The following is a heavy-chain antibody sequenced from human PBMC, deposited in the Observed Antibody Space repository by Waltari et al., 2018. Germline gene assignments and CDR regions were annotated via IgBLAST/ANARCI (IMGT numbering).Heavy chain of an antibody. D-gene: IGHD3-22*01. Sequence: QVQLQQWGAGLLKPSETLSLACAVYGGSFSCYYWSRIRQPTGKGLEWIGEINHSGSTNYNPSLKSRVTISVDTSKNQFSLKLSSVTAADTAVYYCAHSSGYYPLDYWGQGTLVTVSS. V-gene: IGHV4-34*01. CDR3: AHSSGYYPLDY. J-gene: IGHJ4*02. CDR2: INHSGST. CDR1: GGSFSCYY.